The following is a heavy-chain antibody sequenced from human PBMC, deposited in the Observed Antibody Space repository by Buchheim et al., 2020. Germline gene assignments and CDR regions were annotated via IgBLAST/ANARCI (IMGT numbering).Heavy chain of an antibody. CDR1: GFSFSTYW. V-gene: IGHV3-7*01. CDR3: VRKHNSAHYQFFDY. J-gene: IGHJ4*02. Sequence: EVHLVESGGGLVQPGGSLRLSCAVSGFSFSTYWMSWVRQAPGKGLEWVANINQDGTGKNYMDSVKGRFTVSRDNAKNSLYLQMESLRDEDTAVYSCVRKHNSAHYQFFDYWGQGTL. D-gene: IGHD3-22*01. CDR2: INQDGTGK.